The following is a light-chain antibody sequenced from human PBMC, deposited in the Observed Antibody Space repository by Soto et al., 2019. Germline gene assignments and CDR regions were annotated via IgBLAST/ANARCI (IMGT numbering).Light chain of an antibody. CDR3: HQYLTNSWA. V-gene: IGKV4-1*01. CDR2: WAS. Sequence: VMTQSRDSLAVSLGGRATISCKSDQRLFHCPNNRNYLAWFQHRPGQPPKLLIYWASFREYGVPDRFSGSGSGTDFTLTITSLQAEDVATYYRHQYLTNSWAFGQGTKVDNK. J-gene: IGKJ1*01. CDR1: QRLFHCPNNRNY.